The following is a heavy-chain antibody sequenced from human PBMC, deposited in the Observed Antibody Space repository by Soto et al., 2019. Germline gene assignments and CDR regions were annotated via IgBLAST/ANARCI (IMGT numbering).Heavy chain of an antibody. CDR1: GFSVKNNY. V-gene: IGHV3-53*01. Sequence: DVQLVESGGGFIQPGGSLRLSCAASGFSVKNNYMSWVRQAPGRGLEWVSVLYSGGTTYYTESVKGRFTISRDNSENILYLQMDSLRDDDSAVSYCARGGDYVGLVYGGEGTMVTVSS. CDR3: ARGGDYVGLVY. D-gene: IGHD4-17*01. CDR2: LYSGGTT. J-gene: IGHJ4*02.